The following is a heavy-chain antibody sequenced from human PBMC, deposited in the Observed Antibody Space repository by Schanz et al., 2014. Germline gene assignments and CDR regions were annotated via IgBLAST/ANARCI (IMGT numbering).Heavy chain of an antibody. CDR3: AKDAENTAMITDYFDY. V-gene: IGHV3-23*01. CDR2: ISGSGGNT. CDR1: GFIFGSSV. D-gene: IGHD5-18*01. Sequence: EVQLLESGGGLIQPGGSLRLSCAASGFIFGSSVMAWVRQAPGRGLEWVSIISGSGGNTYYADAVRGRFTISRDNSKTTVYLQMNSLRAEDTAVYYCAKDAENTAMITDYFDYWGQGTLVTVSS. J-gene: IGHJ4*02.